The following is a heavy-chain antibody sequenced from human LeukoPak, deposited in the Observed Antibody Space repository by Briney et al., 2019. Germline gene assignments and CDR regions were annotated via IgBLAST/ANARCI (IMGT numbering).Heavy chain of an antibody. D-gene: IGHD3-16*01. J-gene: IGHJ4*02. Sequence: SETLSLTCTVSGGSISSDRFYWTWVRQPAGKRPEWIGRIKSSNTNYNPSLKSRVNISVDTSTNQFSLKLSSLAAADTAVYYCARVPDWTYVPDYWGQGTLVTVSS. CDR2: IKSSNT. CDR3: ARVPDWTYVPDY. CDR1: GGSISSDRFY. V-gene: IGHV4-61*02.